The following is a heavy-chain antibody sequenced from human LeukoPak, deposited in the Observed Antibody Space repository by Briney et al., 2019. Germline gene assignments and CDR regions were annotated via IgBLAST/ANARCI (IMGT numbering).Heavy chain of an antibody. CDR2: IWYDGSNK. V-gene: IGHV3-30*02. J-gene: IGHJ4*02. Sequence: GGSLRLSSAASGFTFSSYGMHWVRQAPGKGLQWVALIWYDGSNKYYADSVKGRFTISRDNSKNTLYLQMNSLRAEDTAVYYCAKDQVGFIVVVPAATVDYWGQGTLVTVSS. CDR1: GFTFSSYG. CDR3: AKDQVGFIVVVPAATVDY. D-gene: IGHD2-2*01.